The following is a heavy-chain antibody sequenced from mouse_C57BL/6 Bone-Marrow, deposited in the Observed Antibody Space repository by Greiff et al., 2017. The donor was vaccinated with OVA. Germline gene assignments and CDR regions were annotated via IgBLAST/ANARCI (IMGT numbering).Heavy chain of an antibody. D-gene: IGHD3-1*01. CDR1: GYTFTSYW. CDR2: IHPNSGNT. V-gene: IGHV1-64*01. CDR3: ARSGGSWFAY. J-gene: IGHJ3*01. Sequence: QVQLQQPGAELVKPGASVKLSCKASGYTFTSYWMHWVKQRPGQGLEWIGMIHPNSGNTYYNEKFKGKATLTAEKSSSTAYMQLSSLTSEDSAVYFCARSGGSWFAYWGQGTLVTVSA.